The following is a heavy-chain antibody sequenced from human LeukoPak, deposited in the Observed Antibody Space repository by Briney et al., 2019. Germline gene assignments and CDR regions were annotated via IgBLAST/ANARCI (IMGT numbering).Heavy chain of an antibody. Sequence: PSETLSLTCTVSGGSISSGSYYWSWIRQPPGKGLQWIGEINHSRSTNYSPSLKSRDTISVDTSKNQFSLKLSSVTAADTAVYYCARGGRITIFGVAKKHHFDYWGQGTLVTVSS. CDR2: INHSRST. CDR3: ARGGRITIFGVAKKHHFDY. CDR1: GGSISSGSYY. D-gene: IGHD3-3*01. J-gene: IGHJ4*02. V-gene: IGHV4-39*07.